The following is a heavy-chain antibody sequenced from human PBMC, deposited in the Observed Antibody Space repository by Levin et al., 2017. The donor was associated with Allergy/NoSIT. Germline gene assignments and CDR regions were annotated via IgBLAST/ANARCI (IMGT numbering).Heavy chain of an antibody. Sequence: GESLKISCKVSGYTLTELSMHWVRQAPGKGLEWMGGFDPEDGETIYAQKFQGRVTMTEDTSTDTAYMELSSLRSEDTAVYYCATAQYSGYAGYNWFDPWGQGTLVTVSS. CDR1: GYTLTELS. J-gene: IGHJ5*02. CDR3: ATAQYSGYAGYNWFDP. D-gene: IGHD5-12*01. CDR2: FDPEDGET. V-gene: IGHV1-24*01.